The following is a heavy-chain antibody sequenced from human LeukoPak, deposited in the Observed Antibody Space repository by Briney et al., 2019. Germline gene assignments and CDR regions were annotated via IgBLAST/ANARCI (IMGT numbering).Heavy chain of an antibody. V-gene: IGHV4-59*01. Sequence: SETLSLTCTVSGGSISSYYWSWIRQPPGKGLEWIGYIYYSGSTNYNPSLKSRVTISVDTSKNQFSLKLSSVTAADTAVYYCARGHSYASNYYYYYMDVWGKGTTVTVSS. CDR1: GGSISSYY. J-gene: IGHJ6*03. CDR2: IYYSGST. CDR3: ARGHSYASNYYYYYMDV. D-gene: IGHD5-18*01.